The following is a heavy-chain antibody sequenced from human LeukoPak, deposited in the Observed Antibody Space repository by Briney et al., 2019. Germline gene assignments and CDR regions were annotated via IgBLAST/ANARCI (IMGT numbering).Heavy chain of an antibody. Sequence: SQTLSVTCAISGDSVSSINGAWNWVRQPPSRGLEWLGRTYNRSKWYSDYAVPIQGRMSINPDTSKNQFTLHLVSVTPDDTAVYYCARDVATTGWYTFDYWGQGTRVTVSS. V-gene: IGHV6-1*01. CDR1: GDSVSSINGA. J-gene: IGHJ4*02. D-gene: IGHD6-19*01. CDR2: TYNRSKWYS. CDR3: ARDVATTGWYTFDY.